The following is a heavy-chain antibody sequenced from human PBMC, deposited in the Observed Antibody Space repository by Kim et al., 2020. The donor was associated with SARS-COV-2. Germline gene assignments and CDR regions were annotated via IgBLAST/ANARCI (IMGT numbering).Heavy chain of an antibody. CDR1: GDSVSSNSAA. CDR3: ARDGNTMVQGVIPRAFDI. Sequence: SQTLSLTCVISGDSVSSNSAAWNWIRQSPSRGLEWLGRTYYRSKWYNDYAVSVKSRITINPDTSKNQFSLQLNSVTPEDTAVYYCARDGNTMVQGVIPRAFDIWGQGTMVTVSS. D-gene: IGHD3-10*01. CDR2: TYYRSKWYN. J-gene: IGHJ3*02. V-gene: IGHV6-1*01.